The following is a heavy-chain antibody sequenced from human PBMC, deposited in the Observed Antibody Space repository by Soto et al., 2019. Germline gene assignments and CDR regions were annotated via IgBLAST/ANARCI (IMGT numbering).Heavy chain of an antibody. CDR2: INHSGST. J-gene: IGHJ4*02. CDR3: ASPTAMITFGGVIAPFDD. D-gene: IGHD3-16*02. Sequence: SETLSLTCAVYGGSFSGYYWSWIRQPPGKGLEWIGEINHSGSTNYNPSLKSRVTISVDTSKNQFSLKLSSVTAADTAVYYCASPTAMITFGGVIAPFDDWGQGTLVTVSS. CDR1: GGSFSGYY. V-gene: IGHV4-34*01.